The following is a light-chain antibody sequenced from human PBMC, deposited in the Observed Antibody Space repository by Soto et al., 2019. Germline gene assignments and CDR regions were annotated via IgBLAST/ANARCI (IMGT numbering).Light chain of an antibody. Sequence: IQLTQSPSSLSASVGDRVTITCRASQGIRNYLAWYQEKPGRAPKLLLYVASTLQSGVPSRFSGSGSGTDFTLTISSLQPEDFATYYCQQLNSYPFTFGGGTKVEIK. J-gene: IGKJ4*01. CDR1: QGIRNY. V-gene: IGKV1-9*01. CDR3: QQLNSYPFT. CDR2: VAS.